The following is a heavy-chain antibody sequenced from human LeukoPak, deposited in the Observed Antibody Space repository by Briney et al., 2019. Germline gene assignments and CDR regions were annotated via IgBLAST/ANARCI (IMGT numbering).Heavy chain of an antibody. D-gene: IGHD3-9*01. CDR3: ARGDILTDY. J-gene: IGHJ4*02. Sequence: PGGSLRLSCAASGFTFRNYAMSWVRQVPGKGLEWVSGITGGGSKYYADSVKGRFTISRDNAKNSLYLQMNSLRAEDTAVYYRARGDILTDYWGQGTLVTVSS. CDR1: GFTFRNYA. CDR2: ITGGGSK. V-gene: IGHV3-23*01.